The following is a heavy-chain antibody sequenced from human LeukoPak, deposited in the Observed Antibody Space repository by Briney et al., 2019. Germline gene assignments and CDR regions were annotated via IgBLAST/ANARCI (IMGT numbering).Heavy chain of an antibody. CDR2: ISSSSSYI. D-gene: IGHD2-15*01. CDR3: ARGMVAANYYFDY. V-gene: IGHV3-21*01. Sequence: GGSLTLSCAASGFTFSSYSMNWVRQAPGKGLEWVPSISSSSSYIYYADSVKGRFTISRDNAKKSLYLQMNSLRAEDTAVYYCARGMVAANYYFDYWGQGTLVTVSS. CDR1: GFTFSSYS. J-gene: IGHJ4*02.